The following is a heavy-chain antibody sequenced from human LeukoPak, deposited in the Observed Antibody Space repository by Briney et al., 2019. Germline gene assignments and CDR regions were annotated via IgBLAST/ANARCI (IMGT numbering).Heavy chain of an antibody. CDR2: ISAYNGNT. Sequence: ASVTVSFMASGYTFTSYGISWVRQAPGQGLEWMGWISAYNGNTNYLQKLQGRVTMTTNTSTSKAYMELRSLKTDDTAVYYCARVPPQKRGLDYWGQGTLVTVSS. V-gene: IGHV1-18*01. CDR1: GYTFTSYG. CDR3: ARVPPQKRGLDY. J-gene: IGHJ4*02. D-gene: IGHD3-10*01.